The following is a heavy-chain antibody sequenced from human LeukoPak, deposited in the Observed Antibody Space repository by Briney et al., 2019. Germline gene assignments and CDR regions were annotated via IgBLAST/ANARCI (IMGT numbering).Heavy chain of an antibody. CDR3: AKRRFMTTVTISSAAFDI. J-gene: IGHJ3*02. V-gene: IGHV3-30*02. Sequence: PGGSLRLSCVASGPNFGSYAVHWVRQAPGKGLEWVAFIQHDATSTFYREYVQGRFTISRDNYKNTAYLQMNSLRTEDTAVYYCAKRRFMTTVTISSAAFDIWGQGTMVTVSS. CDR2: IQHDATST. D-gene: IGHD4-17*01. CDR1: GPNFGSYA.